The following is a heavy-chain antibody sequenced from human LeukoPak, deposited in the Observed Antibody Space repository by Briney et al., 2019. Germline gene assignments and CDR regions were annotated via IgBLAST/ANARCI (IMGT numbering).Heavy chain of an antibody. D-gene: IGHD2-15*01. CDR3: ARDQERFTKLHRSYYYYGMDV. Sequence: SQTLSLTCTVSGCSISSGSYYWSWIRQPAGKGLEWIGRIYTSGSTNYNPSLKSRATISVDTSKNQFSLKLSSVTAADTAVYYCARDQERFTKLHRSYYYYGMDVWGQGTTVTVSS. CDR1: GCSISSGSYY. V-gene: IGHV4-61*02. J-gene: IGHJ6*02. CDR2: IYTSGST.